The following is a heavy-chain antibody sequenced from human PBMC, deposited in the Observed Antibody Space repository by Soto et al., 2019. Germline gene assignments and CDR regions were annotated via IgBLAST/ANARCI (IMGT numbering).Heavy chain of an antibody. J-gene: IGHJ6*02. V-gene: IGHV1-69*13. Sequence: SVKVSCKGSGGTFSSYAIRWVRQAPGQGLEWMGGIIPIFGTANYAQKFQGRVTITADESTSTAYVELSSLRSEDTAVYYCARGGSSAVQLYYYYYSMDVGGQGTTVTVSS. CDR2: IIPIFGTA. CDR3: ARGGSSAVQLYYYYYSMDV. D-gene: IGHD6-6*01. CDR1: GGTFSSYA.